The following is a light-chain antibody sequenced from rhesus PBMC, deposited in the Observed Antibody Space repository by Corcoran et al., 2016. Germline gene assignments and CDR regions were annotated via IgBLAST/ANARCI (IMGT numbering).Light chain of an antibody. V-gene: IGKV1-74*01. J-gene: IGKJ3*01. CDR2: KAS. CDR1: ENVNNY. CDR3: QHGYGTPFT. Sequence: DIQMTQSPSSLSASVGDRVTITCRASENVNNYLNWYQRKPGKAPKLLIYKASTLERGVPSRFSGRGSGTDYTFTSSSLQPEDVATYYCQHGYGTPFTFGPGTKLDIK.